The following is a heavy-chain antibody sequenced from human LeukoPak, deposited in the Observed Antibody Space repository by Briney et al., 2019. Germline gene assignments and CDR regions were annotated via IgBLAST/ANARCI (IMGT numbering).Heavy chain of an antibody. D-gene: IGHD3-10*01. CDR3: TTYDSGSGSCGN. CDR2: IKANSVGGTT. J-gene: IGHJ4*02. CDR1: GFTFTTTW. V-gene: IGHV3-15*01. Sequence: GGSLRLSCAASGFTFTTTWMTWVRQAPGKGLEWVGRIKANSVGGTTDHAAPVKGRFTISRDDSRNTLYLQMNSLKTEDTAVYYCTTYDSGSGSCGNWGQGTLVSVSS.